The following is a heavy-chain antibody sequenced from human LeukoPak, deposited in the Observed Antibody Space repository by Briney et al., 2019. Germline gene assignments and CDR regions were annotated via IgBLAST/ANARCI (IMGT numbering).Heavy chain of an antibody. D-gene: IGHD2-21*02. CDR1: GFTFSSYV. J-gene: IGHJ5*02. CDR2: ITSSGDII. CDR3: AREVAGCVGDCLAP. V-gene: IGHV3-48*03. Sequence: PGGSLRLSCAASGFTFSSYVMNWVRQAPGKGLEWVSYITSSGDIIYYADSVKGRFTVSRDNAKNSLYLQMNSLTAEDTAVYYCAREVAGCVGDCLAPWGQGTLVTVSS.